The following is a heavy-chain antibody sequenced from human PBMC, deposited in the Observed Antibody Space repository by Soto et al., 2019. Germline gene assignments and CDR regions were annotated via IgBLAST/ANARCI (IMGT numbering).Heavy chain of an antibody. CDR2: INPNSGGT. CDR3: GSTNYNPSLKSRVTISVDTSKNQFSLKLSSVTAADTAVYYCARDSLTSMFVYGDYKLGNYYYGMDV. J-gene: IGHJ6*02. V-gene: IGHV1-2*02. Sequence: ASVKVSCKASGYTFTGYYMHWVRQAPGQGLEWMGWINPNSGGTNYAQKFQGRVTMTRDTSISTAYMDVTRLRSDDTAVYYCGSTNYNPSLKSRVTISVDTSKNQFSLKLSSVTAADTAVYYCARDSLTSMFVYGDYKLGNYYYGMDVWGQGTTVTVSS. D-gene: IGHD3-10*01. CDR1: GYTFTGYY.